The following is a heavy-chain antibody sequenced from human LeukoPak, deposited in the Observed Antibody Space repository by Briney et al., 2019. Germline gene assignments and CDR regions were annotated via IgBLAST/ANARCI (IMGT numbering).Heavy chain of an antibody. D-gene: IGHD2-8*01. CDR3: ARRKKNGWFDP. J-gene: IGHJ5*02. V-gene: IGHV3-73*01. Sequence: PGGSLRLSCAASGFTFSGSAMHWVRQASGKGLEWVGRIRSKANSYATAYAASVKGRFTISRDDSKNTAYLQMNSLKTEDTAVYYYARRKKNGWFDPWGQGTLVTVSS. CDR1: GFTFSGSA. CDR2: IRSKANSYAT.